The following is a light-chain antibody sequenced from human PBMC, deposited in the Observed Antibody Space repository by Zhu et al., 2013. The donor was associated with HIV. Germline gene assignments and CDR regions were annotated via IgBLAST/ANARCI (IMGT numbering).Light chain of an antibody. CDR3: QQYGSTPWT. V-gene: IGKV3-20*01. CDR2: GAS. Sequence: EIVLTQSPGTLSLSPGERATLSCRASQRVSSDSLAWYQQKPGQAPRLVIRGASTRATGIPDRFSGSGSGTDFTLTISRLEPEDFAVYYCQQYGSTPWTFGQGTKVEIK. CDR1: QRVSSDS. J-gene: IGKJ1*01.